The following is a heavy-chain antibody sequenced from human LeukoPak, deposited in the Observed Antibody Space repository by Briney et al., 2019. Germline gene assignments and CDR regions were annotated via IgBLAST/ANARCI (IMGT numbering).Heavy chain of an antibody. CDR2: INPNSGDT. V-gene: IGHV1-2*02. CDR3: ARENGAHDYGDFGVTEIDY. CDR1: GYTFTGYY. D-gene: IGHD4-17*01. Sequence: EASVKVSCKTSGYTFTGYYIHWVRQAPGQGLEWMGWINPNSGDTNYAQKFQGRVTMTTDTSTSTAYMELRSLRSDDTAVYYCARENGAHDYGDFGVTEIDYWGQGTLVTVSS. J-gene: IGHJ4*02.